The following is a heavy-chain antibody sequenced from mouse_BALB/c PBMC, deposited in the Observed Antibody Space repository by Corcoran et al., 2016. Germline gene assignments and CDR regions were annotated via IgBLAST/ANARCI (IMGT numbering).Heavy chain of an antibody. J-gene: IGHJ2*01. CDR3: AITTVVDY. CDR2: INTYTGEP. V-gene: IGHV9-3-1*01. CDR1: GYTFTNYG. Sequence: QIQLVQSGPELKKPGEAVKISCKASGYTFTNYGMNWVKQAPGKGLKWMGWINTYTGEPTYADDFKGRFAFSLETSASTAYLQINNLKNEDTATYFCAITTVVDYWGQGTTLTVSS. D-gene: IGHD1-1*01.